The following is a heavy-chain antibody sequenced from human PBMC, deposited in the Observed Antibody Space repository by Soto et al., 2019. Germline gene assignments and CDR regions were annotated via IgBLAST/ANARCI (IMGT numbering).Heavy chain of an antibody. V-gene: IGHV3-23*01. J-gene: IGHJ5*01. CDR2: IGGSGATT. D-gene: IGHD5-12*01. Sequence: EVQLLESGGGLVQPGGSLRLSCAASGFTFDNYDMSWVRQAPGKGLEWVSGIGGSGATTYYAHSVTGRFTISRDNSKNTLYLQMNSLRAEDTAVYYCAKDRLSSPCTWFDSWGQGTLVTVSS. CDR1: GFTFDNYD. CDR3: AKDRLSSPCTWFDS.